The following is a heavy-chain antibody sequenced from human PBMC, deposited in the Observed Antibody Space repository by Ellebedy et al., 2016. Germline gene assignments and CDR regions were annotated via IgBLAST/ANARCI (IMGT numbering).Heavy chain of an antibody. CDR1: GFTFSTYW. D-gene: IGHD6-19*01. Sequence: GESLKISCAASGFTFSTYWMTWVRQAPGRGLEWVATIDQDGSEKYYVDSVKGRFTISRDNAKNSVFLQMNSPRAEDTAVYYCARGRSGYDSWGQGTLVTVSS. CDR3: ARGRSGYDS. CDR2: IDQDGSEK. J-gene: IGHJ4*02. V-gene: IGHV3-7*03.